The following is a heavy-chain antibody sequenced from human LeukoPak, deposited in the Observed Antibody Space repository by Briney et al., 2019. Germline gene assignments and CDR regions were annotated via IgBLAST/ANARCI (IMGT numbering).Heavy chain of an antibody. CDR1: GFTFSSYG. V-gene: IGHV3-33*01. J-gene: IGHJ4*02. Sequence: GSLRLSCAASGFTFSSYGMHWVSQAPGKGLEWVAVIWYDGSNKYYADSVKGRFTISRDNSKNTLYLQMNSLRAEDTAVYYCARGGFRVVVPAAIPEDWGQGTLVTVSS. CDR2: IWYDGSNK. D-gene: IGHD2-2*02. CDR3: ARGGFRVVVPAAIPED.